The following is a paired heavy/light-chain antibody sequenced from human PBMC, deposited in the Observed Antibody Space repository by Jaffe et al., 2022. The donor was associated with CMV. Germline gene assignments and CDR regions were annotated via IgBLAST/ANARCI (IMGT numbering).Light chain of an antibody. CDR3: QQYNNWPT. Sequence: EIVMTQSPATLSVSPGERATLSCRASQSVSSNLAWYQQKPGQAPRLLIYGASTRATGIPARFSGSGSGTEFTLTISSLQSEDFAVYYCQQYNNWPTFGQGTKVEIK. CDR1: QSVSSN. J-gene: IGKJ1*01. V-gene: IGKV3-15*01. CDR2: GAS.
Heavy chain of an antibody. Sequence: EVQLLESGGGLVQPGGSLRLSCAASGFTFSSYAMSWVRQAPGKGLEWVSAISGSGGSTYYADSVKGRFTISRDNSKNTLYLQMNSLRAEDTAVYYCAKYAGYCSGGSCYEKYLWNWYFDLWGRGTLVTVSS. CDR2: ISGSGGST. CDR1: GFTFSSYA. CDR3: AKYAGYCSGGSCYEKYLWNWYFDL. J-gene: IGHJ2*01. D-gene: IGHD2-15*01. V-gene: IGHV3-23*01.